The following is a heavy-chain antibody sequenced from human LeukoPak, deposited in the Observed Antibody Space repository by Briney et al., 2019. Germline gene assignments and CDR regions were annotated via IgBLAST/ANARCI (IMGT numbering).Heavy chain of an antibody. CDR2: INAGNGNT. CDR1: GYTFTSYA. V-gene: IGHV1-3*01. CDR3: ARSSSGWTKGFDY. Sequence: ASVKVSCKASGYTFTSYAMHWVRQAPGQRLEWMGWINAGNGNTKYSQKFQGRVTITRDTSASTAYMELSSLRSEDTAVYYCARSSSGWTKGFDYWGQGTLVTVSS. J-gene: IGHJ4*02. D-gene: IGHD6-19*01.